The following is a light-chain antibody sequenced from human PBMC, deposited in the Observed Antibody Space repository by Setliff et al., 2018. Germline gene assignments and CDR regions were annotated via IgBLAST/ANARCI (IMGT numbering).Light chain of an antibody. CDR2: EVS. CDR3: MSYTTIRTYV. Sequence: QSVLTQPASASGSPGQSITISCAGTSSDVGAYSHVSWYQQYPDKAPKLMISEVSNRPSGVSYRFSGSKSGNTASLTISGLQAEDEADYYCMSYTTIRTYVFGTGTKVTVL. J-gene: IGLJ1*01. V-gene: IGLV2-14*01. CDR1: SSDVGAYSH.